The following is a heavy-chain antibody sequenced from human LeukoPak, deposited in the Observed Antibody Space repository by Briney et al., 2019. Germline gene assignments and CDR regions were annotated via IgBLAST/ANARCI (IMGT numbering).Heavy chain of an antibody. Sequence: SETLSLTCTVSGGSISSGDYYWNWIRQPPGKGLEWIGYISYSGGTYYNPSLKSRVTISVDTSKNQFSLKVSSVAAADTAVYYCARDHGGTYLRYYGMDVWGQGTTVTVSS. V-gene: IGHV4-30-4*01. CDR1: GGSISSGDYY. J-gene: IGHJ6*02. CDR2: ISYSGGT. CDR3: ARDHGGTYLRYYGMDV. D-gene: IGHD1-26*01.